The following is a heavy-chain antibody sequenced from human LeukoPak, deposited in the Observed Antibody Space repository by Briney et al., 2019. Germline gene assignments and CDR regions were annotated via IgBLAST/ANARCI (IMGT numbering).Heavy chain of an antibody. CDR1: GYNFTTYD. V-gene: IGHV1-8*02. Sequence: GASVKVSCKAAGYNFTTYDINWVRQSAGQGLEWMGWMTPNNGDTGYAQNFQGRFTITRNSSINTAYMELSNRTSDDTAVYFCGRTKPDNSEIYDWGQGTLVTVSS. J-gene: IGHJ4*02. CDR2: MTPNNGDT. D-gene: IGHD3-22*01. CDR3: GRTKPDNSEIYD.